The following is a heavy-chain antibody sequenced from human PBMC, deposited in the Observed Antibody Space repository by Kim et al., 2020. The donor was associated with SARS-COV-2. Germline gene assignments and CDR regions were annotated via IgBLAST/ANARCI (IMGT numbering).Heavy chain of an antibody. CDR3: ARDYYDILSGRHYYYFYGIDG. J-gene: IGHJ6*02. CDR2: MWYDGTNQ. CDR1: GFTFSTYG. Sequence: GGSLRLSCAASGFTFSTYGMYWVRQAPGKGLEWVAVMWYDGTNQYYADSVKGRFTISRDNAKNTLYLQMNSLRVEDTAIYYCARDYYDILSGRHYYYFYGIDGGGQRTSVTVS. V-gene: IGHV3-33*07. D-gene: IGHD3-9*01.